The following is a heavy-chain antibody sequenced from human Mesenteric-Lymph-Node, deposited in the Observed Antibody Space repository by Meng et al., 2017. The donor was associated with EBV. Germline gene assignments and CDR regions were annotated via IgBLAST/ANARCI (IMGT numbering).Heavy chain of an antibody. CDR1: GGSIRRYR. CDR2: IYNSGGT. D-gene: IGHD3-10*01. J-gene: IGHJ4*02. Sequence: VRLREACPGLARPSPTLSLTGTCSGGSIRRYRWSWIRHPPGKGLEWMGYIYNSGGTNYNPSLKSRVTISVDTSQNQFSLKLSSVTAADTAVYYCARGDYASGRWYFDYWGQGTLVTVSS. CDR3: ARGDYASGRWYFDY. V-gene: IGHV4-59*01.